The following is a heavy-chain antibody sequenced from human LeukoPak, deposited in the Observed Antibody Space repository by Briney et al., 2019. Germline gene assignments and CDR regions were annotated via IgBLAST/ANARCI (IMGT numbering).Heavy chain of an antibody. J-gene: IGHJ4*02. D-gene: IGHD4-23*01. Sequence: SETLSLTCTVSGGSISSYYWSWIRQPPGKGLEWIGYIYYSGSTNYNPSLKSRVTISVDTSKNQFSLKLSSVTAADTAVYYCARLRYYGGNSRVSYYFDYWGQGTLVTVSS. CDR2: IYYSGST. V-gene: IGHV4-59*12. CDR3: ARLRYYGGNSRVSYYFDY. CDR1: GGSISSYY.